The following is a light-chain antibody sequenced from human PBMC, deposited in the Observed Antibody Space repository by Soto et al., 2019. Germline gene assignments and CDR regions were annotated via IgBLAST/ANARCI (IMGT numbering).Light chain of an antibody. CDR2: EVT. Sequence: QSALTQPASVSGSPGQSITISCTGTSGDIGSYTYVSWYQQYPGKAPKLLISEVTNRPSGVSNRFSGSKSGNTASLTISGLQAEDEAHYYCSSYAGSYTNWVFGGGTQLTVL. J-gene: IGLJ3*02. V-gene: IGLV2-14*01. CDR3: SSYAGSYTNWV. CDR1: SGDIGSYTY.